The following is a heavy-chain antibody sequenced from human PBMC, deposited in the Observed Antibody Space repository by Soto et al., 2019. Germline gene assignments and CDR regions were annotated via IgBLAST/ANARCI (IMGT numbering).Heavy chain of an antibody. CDR1: GDSFSGYY. Sequence: QEQVQQWGAGLLKPSETLSLTCAVHGDSFSGYYWSWIRQSPGKGLEWIGEIDHSGSANYNPSLTSRVSMSVATSSQQVSLKLSSVTAADTAVYYCARRIAMIVVVFDSWGQGTLVTVSS. CDR3: ARRIAMIVVVFDS. CDR2: IDHSGSA. D-gene: IGHD3-22*01. V-gene: IGHV4-34*01. J-gene: IGHJ4*02.